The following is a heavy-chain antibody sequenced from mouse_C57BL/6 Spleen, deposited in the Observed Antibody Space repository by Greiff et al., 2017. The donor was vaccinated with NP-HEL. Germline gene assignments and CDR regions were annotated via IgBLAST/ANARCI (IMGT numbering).Heavy chain of an antibody. CDR3: ARRTTVFDY. Sequence: VKLQESGPELVKPGASVKISCKASGYAFSSSWMNWVKQRPGKGLEWIGRIYPGDGDTNYNGKFKGKATLTADKSSSTAYMQLSSLTSEDSAVYFCARRTTVFDYWGQGTTLTVSS. V-gene: IGHV1-82*01. CDR1: GYAFSSSW. CDR2: IYPGDGDT. J-gene: IGHJ2*01. D-gene: IGHD1-1*01.